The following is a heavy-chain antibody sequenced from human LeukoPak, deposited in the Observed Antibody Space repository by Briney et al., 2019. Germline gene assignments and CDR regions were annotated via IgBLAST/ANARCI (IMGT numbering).Heavy chain of an antibody. CDR1: GFTFSSYW. V-gene: IGHV3-7*03. J-gene: IGHJ4*02. D-gene: IGHD3-3*01. CDR2: IKQGGGEK. Sequence: GGSLRLSCAASGFTFSSYWMSWVRQAPGKGLEWVANIKQGGGEKYYVDSVKGRFTISRDNAKNSLYLQMNSLRAEDTAVYYCARDEYYDFWSGTYWGQGTLVTVSS. CDR3: ARDEYYDFWSGTY.